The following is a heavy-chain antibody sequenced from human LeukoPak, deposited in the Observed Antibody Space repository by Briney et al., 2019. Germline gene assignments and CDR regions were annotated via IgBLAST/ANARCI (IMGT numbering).Heavy chain of an antibody. CDR2: IWYDGSNK. Sequence: PGGSLRLSCAASGFTFSSYGMHWVRQAPGKGLEWGAVIWYDGSNKYYADSVKGRFTISRDNSKNTLYLQMNSLNTEDTAVYYCTSGYSGYDPDLGYWGQGTLVTVSS. J-gene: IGHJ4*02. D-gene: IGHD5-12*01. CDR1: GFTFSSYG. CDR3: TSGYSGYDPDLGY. V-gene: IGHV3-33*01.